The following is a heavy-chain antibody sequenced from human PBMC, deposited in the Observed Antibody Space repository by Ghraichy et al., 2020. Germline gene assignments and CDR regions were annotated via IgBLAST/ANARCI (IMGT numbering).Heavy chain of an antibody. CDR2: IKQDGSEK. D-gene: IGHD3-22*01. CDR3: AREYYHDSRIDF. CDR1: GFNFSDYW. J-gene: IGHJ4*02. Sequence: GGSLRLSCATSGFNFSDYWMSWVRQAPGKGLEWVANIKQDGSEKYYVDSLKGRFTISRDNAKNSVYLQINSLRAEDTAVYYCAREYYHDSRIDFWGQGTLVTVSS. V-gene: IGHV3-7*04.